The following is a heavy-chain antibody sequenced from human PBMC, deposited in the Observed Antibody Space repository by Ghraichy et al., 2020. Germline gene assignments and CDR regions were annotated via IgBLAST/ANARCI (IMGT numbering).Heavy chain of an antibody. CDR1: GDSVSSNSAA. V-gene: IGHV6-1*01. J-gene: IGHJ6*03. CDR3: ARAATGDGYYYYYYMDV. CDR2: TYYRSKWYN. D-gene: IGHD7-27*01. Sequence: SETLSLTCAISGDSVSSNSAAWNWIRQSPSRGLEWLGRTYYRSKWYNDYAVSVKSRITINPDTSKNQFSLQLNSVTPEDTAVYYCARAATGDGYYYYYYMDVWGKGTTVTVSS.